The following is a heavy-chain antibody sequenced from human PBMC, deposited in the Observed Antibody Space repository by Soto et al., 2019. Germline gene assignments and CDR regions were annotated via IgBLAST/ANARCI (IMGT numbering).Heavy chain of an antibody. CDR1: GFSFSSYA. CDR3: VKGHRPGSYYAGLDY. D-gene: IGHD1-26*01. Sequence: VGSLRLSCAASGFSFSSYAMSWVRQAPGKGLEWVSGISGIGGNTYYADSVKGRFTISRDNSKNTLYLQMNSLRAEDTAVYYCVKGHRPGSYYAGLDYWGQGTLVSVSS. CDR2: ISGIGGNT. V-gene: IGHV3-23*01. J-gene: IGHJ4*02.